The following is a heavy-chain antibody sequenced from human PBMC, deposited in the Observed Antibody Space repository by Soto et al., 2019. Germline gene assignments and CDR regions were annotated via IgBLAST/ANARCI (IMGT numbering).Heavy chain of an antibody. J-gene: IGHJ4*02. V-gene: IGHV3-23*01. Sequence: EVQLLESGGGLVQPGGSLRLSCAASGFTFSSYAMSWVRQAPGKGLEWVSAISGSGGSTYYADSVKGRFTISRDNSKNTLYLQMNSLRAEDTGVYYCAKDWGPPPVAGRRYFEYWGQGTLVTVSS. CDR3: AKDWGPPPVAGRRYFEY. CDR1: GFTFSSYA. CDR2: ISGSGGST. D-gene: IGHD6-19*01.